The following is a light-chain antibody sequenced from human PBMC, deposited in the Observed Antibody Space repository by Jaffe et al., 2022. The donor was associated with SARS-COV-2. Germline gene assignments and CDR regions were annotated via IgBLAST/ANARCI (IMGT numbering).Light chain of an antibody. Sequence: DIVMTQSPLSLSVTPGETASISCRSSQSLRYVNGYTYVDWFLQKSGQSPQLLFFLGSHRASGAPDRFSVSGSGTDFTLEISRVEAEDVGIYYCMQALQSPYTFGQGTKLEIK. J-gene: IGKJ2*01. CDR1: QSLRYVNGYTY. CDR3: MQALQSPYT. V-gene: IGKV2-28*01. CDR2: LGS.